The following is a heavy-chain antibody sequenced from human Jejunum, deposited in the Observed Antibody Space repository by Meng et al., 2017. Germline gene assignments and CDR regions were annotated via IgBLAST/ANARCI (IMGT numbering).Heavy chain of an antibody. V-gene: IGHV1-3*01. J-gene: IGHJ4*02. CDR2: INAGNGNT. Sequence: QVQLVQSGAEVKKPGASVKLSCRASGYIFMNYALHWVRQAPGQRPEWLGWINAGNGNTKYSQKFQGRVLITGDTSATTAHLELSSLRTEDTATYYCARAYISPRGTFYFDYWGQGTLVTVSS. CDR1: GYIFMNYA. D-gene: IGHD1-1*01. CDR3: ARAYISPRGTFYFDY.